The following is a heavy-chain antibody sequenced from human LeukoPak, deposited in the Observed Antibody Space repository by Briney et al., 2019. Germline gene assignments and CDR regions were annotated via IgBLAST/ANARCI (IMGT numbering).Heavy chain of an antibody. CDR3: ARRRSGNYWIDY. CDR1: GNSFTSHW. V-gene: IGHV5-51*01. J-gene: IGHJ4*02. CDR2: IYPGDSDT. D-gene: IGHD1-26*01. Sequence: GESLKISCKGSGNSFTSHWIGWVRQMPGKGLEWMGIIYPGDSDTRYSPSFQGQVTSSADKSINTAYLQWSSLKASDTAMYYCARRRSGNYWIDYWGQGTLVTVSS.